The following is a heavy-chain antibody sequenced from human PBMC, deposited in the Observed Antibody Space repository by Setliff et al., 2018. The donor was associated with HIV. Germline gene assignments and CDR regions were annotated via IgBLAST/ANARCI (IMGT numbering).Heavy chain of an antibody. V-gene: IGHV1-69*10. D-gene: IGHD3-16*01. J-gene: IGHJ5*02. CDR1: GGTFSSYG. CDR3: ATAGGRSWFDP. Sequence: SVKVSCKASGGTFSSYGINWVRQAPGQGLEWMGGIIPILGTANYAQRFQGRVTITADISTSTAYMELTSLRSEDTAVYYCATAGGRSWFDPWGPGTLVTVSS. CDR2: IIPILGTA.